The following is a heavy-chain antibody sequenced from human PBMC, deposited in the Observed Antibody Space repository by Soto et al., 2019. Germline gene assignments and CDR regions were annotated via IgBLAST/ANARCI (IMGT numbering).Heavy chain of an antibody. CDR1: GGSFSGYY. J-gene: IGHJ6*02. CDR3: ARGKQTPSGRDGSGSYYRLGYFYGMDV. Sequence: SETLSLTCAVYGGSFSGYYWSWIRKPPGKGLEWIGEINHSGSTNYNPSLKSRVTISVDTSKNQFSLKLSSVTAPDTDVYYCARGKQTPSGRDGSGSYYRLGYFYGMDVWVQGTMVTVYS. D-gene: IGHD3-10*01. CDR2: INHSGST. V-gene: IGHV4-34*01.